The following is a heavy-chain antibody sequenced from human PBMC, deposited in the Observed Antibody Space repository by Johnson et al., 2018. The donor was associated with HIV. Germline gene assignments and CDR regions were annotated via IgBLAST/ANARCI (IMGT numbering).Heavy chain of an antibody. CDR2: INWNGGST. J-gene: IGHJ3*02. Sequence: VQLVESGGGLVKPGGSLRLSCAASGFSFSDYYMNWIRQAPGKGLEWVSGINWNGGSTGYADSVKGRFTISRDNAKNSLYLQVNSLRAEDTALYYCAKAEYYYDSSGYYYRESNDAFDIWGQGTMVTVSS. V-gene: IGHV3-20*04. CDR3: AKAEYYYDSSGYYYRESNDAFDI. D-gene: IGHD3-22*01. CDR1: GFSFSDYY.